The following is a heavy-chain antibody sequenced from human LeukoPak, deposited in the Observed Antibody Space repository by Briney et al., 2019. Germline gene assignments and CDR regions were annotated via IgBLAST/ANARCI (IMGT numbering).Heavy chain of an antibody. D-gene: IGHD5-18*01. CDR3: VRGDDTAVEYFDY. CDR2: ITSISDYI. J-gene: IGHJ4*02. Sequence: PGGSLRLSCAASGFTFRRYSMNWVRQAPGKGLEWVSSITSISDYIYYADSVKGRFTISRDNARDSLYLQMNSLRAEDTAVYYCVRGDDTAVEYFDYWGQGTLVTVSS. CDR1: GFTFRRYS. V-gene: IGHV3-21*01.